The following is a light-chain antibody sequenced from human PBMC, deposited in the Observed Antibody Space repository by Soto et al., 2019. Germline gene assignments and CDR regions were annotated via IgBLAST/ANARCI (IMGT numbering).Light chain of an antibody. V-gene: IGLV1-44*01. CDR3: AAWDDSLTGLNV. CDR2: DNN. CDR1: SSKLCRNT. Sequence: QSVLFQPPSTSWAPRPGGPLSFFGRSSKLCRNTVNWYQQLPGTAPKLLIYDNNRRPSGVPDRFSGSKSGTSASLAISGLQSEDEADYYCAAWDDSLTGLNVFGTGTKVTVL. J-gene: IGLJ1*01.